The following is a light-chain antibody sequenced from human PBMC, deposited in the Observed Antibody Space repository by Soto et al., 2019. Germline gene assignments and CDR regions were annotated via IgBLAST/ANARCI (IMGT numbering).Light chain of an antibody. CDR2: GNS. J-gene: IGLJ3*02. V-gene: IGLV1-40*01. Sequence: QSVLTQPPSVSGAPGQRVTISCTGSSSNIGAGYDVHWYQQLPGTAPKLLIYGNSNRPSGVPDRFSGSKSGTSASLAIIGLQAEDEADYYCQSYDSSLSGSGVFGGGTKLTVL. CDR1: SSNIGAGYD. CDR3: QSYDSSLSGSGV.